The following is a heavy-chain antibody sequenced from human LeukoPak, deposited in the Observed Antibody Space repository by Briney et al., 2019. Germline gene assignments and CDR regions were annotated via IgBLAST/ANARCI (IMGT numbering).Heavy chain of an antibody. Sequence: PSQTLSLTCTVSGCSISSGGYYWSWIRQHPGMGLEWIGYNDYSGSTYYNPSLKSLVTISVDTSKNQYSLKLSSVTAADTAVYYCARETPNMDLYYYYYMDVWGKGTTVTVSS. V-gene: IGHV4-31*01. CDR1: GCSISSGGYY. CDR2: NDYSGST. CDR3: ARETPNMDLYYYYYMDV. D-gene: IGHD3/OR15-3a*01. J-gene: IGHJ6*03.